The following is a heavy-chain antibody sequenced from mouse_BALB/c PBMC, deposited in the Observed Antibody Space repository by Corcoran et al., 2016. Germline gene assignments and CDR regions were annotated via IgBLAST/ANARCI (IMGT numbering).Heavy chain of an antibody. Sequence: QIQLVQSGTELKKPGETVRISCKASGYTFTTARMQWVQKMPGKGLKWIGWINTHSGVPKYAEDFKGRFAFSLETSASTAYLQISNLKNEDTATYFCARAMTTVVFDYWGQGTTLTVSS. CDR3: ARAMTTVVFDY. CDR1: GYTFTTAR. D-gene: IGHD1-1*01. J-gene: IGHJ2*01. V-gene: IGHV9-4*02. CDR2: INTHSGVP.